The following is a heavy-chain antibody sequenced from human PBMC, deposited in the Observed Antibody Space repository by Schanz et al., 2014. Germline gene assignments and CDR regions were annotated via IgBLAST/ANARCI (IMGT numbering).Heavy chain of an antibody. V-gene: IGHV1-46*01. CDR1: GYTFTSYY. J-gene: IGHJ4*02. CDR3: ARDGEAAAGCDY. D-gene: IGHD6-13*01. CDR2: IIPILDKT. Sequence: QVQLVQSGAEVKKPGASVRVSCKASGYTFTSYYMHWVRQAPGQGLEWMGRIIPILDKTNYAQKFQGRVTMTADKSTSTVYMELSSLRSEDTAVYYCARDGEAAAGCDYWGQGTLVNVSS.